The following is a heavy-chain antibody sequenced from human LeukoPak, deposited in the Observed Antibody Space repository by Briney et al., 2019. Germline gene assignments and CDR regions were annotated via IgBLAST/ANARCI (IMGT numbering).Heavy chain of an antibody. CDR1: GFTFSSYG. J-gene: IGHJ6*03. V-gene: IGHV3-30*02. Sequence: PGGSLRLSCAASGFTFSSYGMHWVRQAPGKGLEWVAFIRYDGSNKYYADSVKGRFTISRDNSKNTLYLQMNSLRAEDTAVYYCLVTGYSSSWYHDYMDVWGKGTTVTISS. D-gene: IGHD6-13*01. CDR3: LVTGYSSSWYHDYMDV. CDR2: IRYDGSNK.